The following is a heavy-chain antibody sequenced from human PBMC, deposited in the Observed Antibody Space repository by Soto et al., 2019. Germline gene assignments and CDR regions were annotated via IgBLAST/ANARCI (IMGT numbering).Heavy chain of an antibody. J-gene: IGHJ4*02. CDR3: ARGDRDVDY. CDR1: GFTFSSFG. Sequence: QVHLAESGGGVVQPGRSLRLSCVASGFTFSSFGIHWVRQAPGKGLEWVAFISFHGSDKYYTDSVKGRFTISRDNSKNTLYLEMNSLRPEDTAVYYCARGDRDVDYWGRGTLLTVSS. V-gene: IGHV3-30*03. CDR2: ISFHGSDK.